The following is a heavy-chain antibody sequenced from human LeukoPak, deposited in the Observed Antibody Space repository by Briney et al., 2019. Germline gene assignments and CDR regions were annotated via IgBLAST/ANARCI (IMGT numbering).Heavy chain of an antibody. Sequence: ASVKVSCKASGYTFTSYDINWVRQATGQGLEWMGWMNPNSGNTGYAQKFQGRVTITRNTSISTAYMELSSLRSEDTAVYYCARGYSYGYGYYYYMDVWGKGTTVTVSS. CDR1: GYTFTSYD. V-gene: IGHV1-8*03. CDR2: MNPNSGNT. CDR3: ARGYSYGYGYYYYMDV. J-gene: IGHJ6*03. D-gene: IGHD5-18*01.